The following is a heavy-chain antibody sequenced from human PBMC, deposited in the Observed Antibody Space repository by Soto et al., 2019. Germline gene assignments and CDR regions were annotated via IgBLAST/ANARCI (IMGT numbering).Heavy chain of an antibody. D-gene: IGHD6-6*01. V-gene: IGHV3-23*01. CDR1: GFTFSTYA. CDR3: ARFVPLDY. Sequence: EVQLLESGGGLVQPGGSLRLSCAASGFTFSTYAIHWVRQAPGKGLEWVSGIDASGGSTYYADFVKGRFTISRDNSKNTVYLQMNSLRAEATAVSYCARFVPLDYWGRGTLVTVSS. J-gene: IGHJ4*02. CDR2: IDASGGST.